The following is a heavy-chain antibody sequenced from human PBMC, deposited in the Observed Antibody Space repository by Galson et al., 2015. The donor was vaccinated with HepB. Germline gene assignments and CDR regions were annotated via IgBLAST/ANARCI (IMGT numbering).Heavy chain of an antibody. CDR1: GGSISSGGYY. D-gene: IGHD1-26*01. CDR2: IYYSGST. J-gene: IGHJ3*02. Sequence: TLSLTCTVSGGSISSGGYYWSWIRQHPGKGLEWIGYIYYSGSTYYNPSLKSRVTISVDTSKNQFSLKLSSVTAADTAVYYCASSSGGGGSYWFDAFDIWGQGTMVTVSS. CDR3: ASSSGGGGSYWFDAFDI. V-gene: IGHV4-31*03.